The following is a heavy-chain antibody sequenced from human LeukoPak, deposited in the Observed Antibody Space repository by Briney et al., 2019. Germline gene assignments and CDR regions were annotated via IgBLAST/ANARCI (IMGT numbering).Heavy chain of an antibody. CDR1: GGSISSSNW. Sequence: SETLSLTRAVSGGSISSSNWWSWVRQPPGKGLEWIGEIYHSGSTNYNPSLKSRVTISVDTSKNQFSLKLSSVTAADTAVYYCASPRTGDSWWYFDLWGRGTLVTVSS. D-gene: IGHD7-27*01. V-gene: IGHV4-4*02. J-gene: IGHJ2*01. CDR3: ASPRTGDSWWYFDL. CDR2: IYHSGST.